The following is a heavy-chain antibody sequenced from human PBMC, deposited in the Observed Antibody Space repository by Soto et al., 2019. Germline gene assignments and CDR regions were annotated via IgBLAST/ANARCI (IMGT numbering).Heavy chain of an antibody. CDR2: IKEDGSEK. CDR3: AKLGAGTIY. D-gene: IGHD6-13*01. V-gene: IGHV3-7*03. Sequence: GGSLRLSCAASGFTFSNYWMNWVRQAPGKVLEWVANIKEDGSEKYYVDSVNGRFTISRDNSKNTLYLQMNSLRAEDTALYYCAKLGAGTIYWGQGTPVTVSS. J-gene: IGHJ4*02. CDR1: GFTFSNYW.